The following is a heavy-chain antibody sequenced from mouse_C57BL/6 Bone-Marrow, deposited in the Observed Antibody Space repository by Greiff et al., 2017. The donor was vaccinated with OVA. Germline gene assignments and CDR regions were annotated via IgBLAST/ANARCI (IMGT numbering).Heavy chain of an antibody. V-gene: IGHV1-81*01. CDR3: ARSYLLVRDYYDAMGY. CDR1: GYTFTSYG. Sequence: QVQLQQSGAELVRPGASVKLSCKASGYTFTSYGISWVKQRPGQGLEWIGEIYPRSGNTNYNEKFKGKATLTADKSSSTAYMELRSLTSEDSAVYFGARSYLLVRDYYDAMGYWGQGTSVTVSS. J-gene: IGHJ4*01. D-gene: IGHD1-1*01. CDR2: IYPRSGNT.